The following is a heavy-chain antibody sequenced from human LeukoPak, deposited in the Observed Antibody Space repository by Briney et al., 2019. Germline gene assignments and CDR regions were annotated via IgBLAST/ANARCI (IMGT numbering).Heavy chain of an antibody. CDR1: GFTFSSYW. CDR3: TRVGYIDEGIDY. V-gene: IGHV3-7*04. J-gene: IGHJ4*02. CDR2: IKQDGSKK. Sequence: GGSLRLSCAASGFTFSSYWMSWVRQAPGKGQEWVANIKQDGSKKSCVDSVKGRFTISRDNAKNSLYLQMNSLRAEDTAIYYCTRVGYIDEGIDYWGQGTLVTVPS. D-gene: IGHD5-24*01.